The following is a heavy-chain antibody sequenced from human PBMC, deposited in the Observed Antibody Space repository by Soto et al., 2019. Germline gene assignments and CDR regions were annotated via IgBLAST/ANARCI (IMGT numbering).Heavy chain of an antibody. CDR2: IYYSGST. J-gene: IGHJ4*02. D-gene: IGHD1-26*01. CDR1: GGSISSYY. V-gene: IGHV4-59*08. Sequence: QVQLQESGPGLVTPSETLSLTCTVSGGSISSYYWSWLRQPPGKGLEWIGYIYYSGSTNYNPSLNSRVTLSGDTSKHQFSLTLCSGTAADTALYYCARRYCGSIYYWGQGTLFTVSS. CDR3: ARRYCGSIYY.